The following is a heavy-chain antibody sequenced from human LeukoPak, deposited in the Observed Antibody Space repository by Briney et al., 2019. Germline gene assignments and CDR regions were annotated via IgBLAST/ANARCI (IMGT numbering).Heavy chain of an antibody. V-gene: IGHV3-7*01. Sequence: GGSLRLSCAGSGFIFNSHWMTWVRQAPGMGLEWVGNIRQDGDEKFYADSVRGRFTISRDNAKNSLYLHLNSLRAEETAIYYCARVRTEWYIDLWGRGTLVTVSP. CDR2: IRQDGDEK. CDR3: ARVRTEWYIDL. D-gene: IGHD2-8*02. J-gene: IGHJ2*01. CDR1: GFIFNSHW.